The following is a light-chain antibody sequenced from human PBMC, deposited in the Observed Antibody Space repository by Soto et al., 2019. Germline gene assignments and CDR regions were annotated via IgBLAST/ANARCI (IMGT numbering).Light chain of an antibody. Sequence: SYVLTQPPSVSVAPGQTARVTCGGNNIASKSVHWYQQKPGQAPVLVVYDDDDRPSGIPERFSGSKSGNTATLTISRAEAGDEADYYCQVWDSSSDHVVFGGGTKLTVL. V-gene: IGLV3-21*02. CDR1: NIASKS. CDR3: QVWDSSSDHVV. J-gene: IGLJ2*01. CDR2: DDD.